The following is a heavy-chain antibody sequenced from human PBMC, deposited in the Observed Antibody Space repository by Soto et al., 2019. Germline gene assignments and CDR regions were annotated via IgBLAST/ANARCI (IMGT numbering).Heavy chain of an antibody. V-gene: IGHV3-74*01. CDR1: GFTFSSYW. CDR3: ARDGYSNHGWFDP. D-gene: IGHD4-4*01. Sequence: EVQLVESGGGLVQPGGSLRLSCAATGFTFSSYWMHWVRQAPGKGLVWVSRINSDGSIISYADSVKGRFTISRDNAKNTLYLQMNSLRAEDTAVYYCARDGYSNHGWFDPWGQGTLVTVSS. CDR2: INSDGSII. J-gene: IGHJ5*02.